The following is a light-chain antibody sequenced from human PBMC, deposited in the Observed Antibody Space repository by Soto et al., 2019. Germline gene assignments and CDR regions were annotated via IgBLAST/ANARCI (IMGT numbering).Light chain of an antibody. V-gene: IGKV3-20*01. CDR3: QQYGSSRTT. J-gene: IGKJ3*01. CDR2: GAS. CDR1: QSVSSSY. Sequence: EIVLTQSPGTLSLSPGERATLSCRASQSVSSSYLAWYQQKPGQAPRLLIYGASSRATGIPDRFSGSGSGTDFPLTISRLEPEDFAVYYCQQYGSSRTTFGPGTKVDIK.